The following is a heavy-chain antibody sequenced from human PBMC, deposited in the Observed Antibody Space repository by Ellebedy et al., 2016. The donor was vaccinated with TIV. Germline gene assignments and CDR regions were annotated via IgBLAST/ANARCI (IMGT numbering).Heavy chain of an antibody. Sequence: MPGGSLRLSCGASGFTFSDYYMRWMRQPAGKGLEWLGRIFSSGSTNYNPSLKSRLTMSLDTSKNQFSLKMTSVTASDTAKYYCARESGFRTFDYWGQGTLVTVSS. D-gene: IGHD3-9*01. CDR1: GFTFSDYY. J-gene: IGHJ4*02. CDR3: ARESGFRTFDY. CDR2: IFSSGST. V-gene: IGHV4-4*07.